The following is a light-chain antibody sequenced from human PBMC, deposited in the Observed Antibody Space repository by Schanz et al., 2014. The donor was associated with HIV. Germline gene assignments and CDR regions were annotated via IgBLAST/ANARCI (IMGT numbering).Light chain of an antibody. CDR2: DVS. V-gene: IGLV2-14*01. J-gene: IGLJ2*01. CDR3: QSFDRTMRGLL. Sequence: QSALTQPASVSGSPGQSITISCTGTSSDVGGYNYVSWYQQHPGKAPKLMIYDVSNRPSGVPDRFSGSKSGTSASLAITGLQAEDEGDYYCQSFDRTMRGLLFGGGTKLTVL. CDR1: SSDVGGYNY.